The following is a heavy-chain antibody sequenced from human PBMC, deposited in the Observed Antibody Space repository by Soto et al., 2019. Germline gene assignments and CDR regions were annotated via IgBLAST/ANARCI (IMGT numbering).Heavy chain of an antibody. V-gene: IGHV3-30*18. CDR2: TSDDGSDE. J-gene: IGHJ6*02. D-gene: IGHD6-19*01. CDR1: GFTFSRYG. CDR3: AKGYEISPTIASGWYSNYYYGMDV. Sequence: QVQLVESGGGVVQPGRSLRLSCAASGFTFSRYGMHWVRQAPGEGLEWVSLTSDDGSDEWYADSVKGRFTISRDNSKNTMYLQMNSLRAEDTAVYYCAKGYEISPTIASGWYSNYYYGMDVWCQGTTVTV.